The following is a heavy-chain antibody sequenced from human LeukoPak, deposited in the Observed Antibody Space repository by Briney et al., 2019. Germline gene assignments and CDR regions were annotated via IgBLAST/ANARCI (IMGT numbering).Heavy chain of an antibody. CDR2: IYSGGST. CDR3: ARSYYYDSSGYYVY. D-gene: IGHD3-22*01. J-gene: IGHJ4*02. Sequence: GSLRLSCAASGFTFSTYAMSWVRQAPGKGLEWVSVIYSGGSTYYADSVKGRFTISRDNSKNTLYLQMNSLRAEDTAVYYCARSYYYDSSGYYVYWGQGTLVTVSS. CDR1: GFTFSTYA. V-gene: IGHV3-53*01.